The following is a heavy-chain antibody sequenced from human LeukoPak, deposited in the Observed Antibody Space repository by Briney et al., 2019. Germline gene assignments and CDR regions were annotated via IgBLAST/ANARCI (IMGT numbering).Heavy chain of an antibody. CDR3: ARTLLPGVAAAGT. CDR2: ISAYNGNT. V-gene: IGHV1-18*01. CDR1: GYTFTGSG. D-gene: IGHD6-13*01. J-gene: IGHJ5*02. Sequence: RASVKVSCKAFGYTFTGSGISWVRQAPGQGLEWMGWISAYNGNTNYAQKFQGRVTMTTDTSTSTAYMELRSLRSDDTAVYYCARTLLPGVAAAGTWGQGTLVTVSS.